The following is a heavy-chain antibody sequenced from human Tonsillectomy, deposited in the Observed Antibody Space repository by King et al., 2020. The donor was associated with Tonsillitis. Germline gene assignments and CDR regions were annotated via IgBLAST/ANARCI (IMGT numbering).Heavy chain of an antibody. Sequence: VQLVESGGGVVQPGRSLKLSCAASGVTLNNYGMHWVRQAPGKGLEWVAAISYDGYNKYYADFVKGRFTICRDNSKNTLYLQMNSLRAEDTAVYYCAKDPGGYCTNNVCYYFDYWGQGTLVTVSS. CDR2: ISYDGYNK. D-gene: IGHD2-8*01. CDR3: AKDPGGYCTNNVCYYFDY. J-gene: IGHJ4*02. CDR1: GVTLNNYG. V-gene: IGHV3-30*18.